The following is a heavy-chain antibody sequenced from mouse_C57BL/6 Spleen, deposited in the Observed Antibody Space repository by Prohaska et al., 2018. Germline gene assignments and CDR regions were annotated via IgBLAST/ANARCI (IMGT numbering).Heavy chain of an antibody. V-gene: IGHV10-3*01. CDR3: VRENYYGRSYGFAY. CDR1: A. CDR2: IRSKSSNYAT. Sequence: AMHWVRQAPGQSLEWVARIRSKSSNYATYYADSVKDRFTISRDDSQSMLYLQMNNLKTEDTAMYYCVRENYYGRSYGFAYWCQGSLVTVSA. J-gene: IGHJ3*01. D-gene: IGHD1-1*01.